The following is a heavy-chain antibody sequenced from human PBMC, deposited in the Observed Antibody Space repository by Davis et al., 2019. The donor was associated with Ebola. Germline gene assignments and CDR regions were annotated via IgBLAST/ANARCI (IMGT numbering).Heavy chain of an antibody. CDR1: GFTFSSYG. V-gene: IGHV3-73*01. D-gene: IGHD3-10*01. Sequence: PGGSLRLSCAASGFTFSSYGMHWVRQASGKGLEWVGRIRSKANSYATAYAASVKGRFTISRDDSKNTAYLQMNSLKTEDTAVYYCTPDSSARGVDYWGQGTLVTVSS. CDR3: TPDSSARGVDY. J-gene: IGHJ4*02. CDR2: IRSKANSYAT.